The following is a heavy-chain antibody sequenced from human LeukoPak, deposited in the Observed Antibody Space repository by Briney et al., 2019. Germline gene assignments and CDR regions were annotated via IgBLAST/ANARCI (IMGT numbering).Heavy chain of an antibody. D-gene: IGHD2-15*01. V-gene: IGHV4-34*01. J-gene: IGHJ3*02. CDR2: INHSGST. Sequence: SETLSLTCAVYGGSFSGYYWSWIRQPPGKGLEWIGEINHSGSTNYNPSLKSRVTISVDTSKNQFSLKLSSVTAADTAVYCCARVGGTHAFDIWGQGKMVTVSS. CDR3: ARVGGTHAFDI. CDR1: GGSFSGYY.